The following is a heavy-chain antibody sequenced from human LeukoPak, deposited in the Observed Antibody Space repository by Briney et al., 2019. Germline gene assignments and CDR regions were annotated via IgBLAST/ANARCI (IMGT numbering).Heavy chain of an antibody. V-gene: IGHV4-31*03. J-gene: IGHJ5*02. CDR3: ARAGAVTYYDILTGANIALNWFDP. CDR2: IYYSGST. Sequence: SQTLSLTCTVSGGSISSGGYYWSWIRQHPGKGLEWIGYIYYSGSTYYNPSLKGRVTISVDTSKNQFSLNLSSVTAADTAVYYCARAGAVTYYDILTGANIALNWFDPWGQGTLVTVSS. CDR1: GGSISSGGYY. D-gene: IGHD3-9*01.